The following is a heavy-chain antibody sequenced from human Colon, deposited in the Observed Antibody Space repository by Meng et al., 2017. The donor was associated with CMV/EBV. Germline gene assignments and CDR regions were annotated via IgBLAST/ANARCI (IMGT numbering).Heavy chain of an antibody. CDR1: GGSISSSSYY. V-gene: IGHV4-39*07. CDR3: ARELARLPYCGGDCSAFDY. CDR2: IYYSGST. Sequence: SETLSLTCTVSGGSISSSSYYWGWIRQPPGKGLEWIGSIYYSGSTYYNPSLKSRVTISVDTSTNQFSLKLSSVTAADTAVYYCARELARLPYCGGDCSAFDYWGQGTLVTVSS. D-gene: IGHD2-21*01. J-gene: IGHJ4*02.